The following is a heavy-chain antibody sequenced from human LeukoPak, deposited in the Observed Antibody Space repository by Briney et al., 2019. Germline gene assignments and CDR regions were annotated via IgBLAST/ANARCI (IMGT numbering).Heavy chain of an antibody. CDR1: GGSISSSSYY. D-gene: IGHD2-2*02. CDR2: IYYSGST. Sequence: SETLSLTCTVSGGSISSSSYYWGWIRQPPGTGLEWFGSIYYSGSTYYNPSLKSRVTISVDTSKNQFSLKLSSVTAADTAVYYCARDLPRGYCSSTSCYTGWFDPWGQGTLVTVSS. CDR3: ARDLPRGYCSSTSCYTGWFDP. J-gene: IGHJ5*02. V-gene: IGHV4-39*07.